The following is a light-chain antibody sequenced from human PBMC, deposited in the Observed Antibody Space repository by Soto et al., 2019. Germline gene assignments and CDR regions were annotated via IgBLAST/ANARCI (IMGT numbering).Light chain of an antibody. CDR1: QSVTYN. J-gene: IGKJ4*01. Sequence: EIVLTQSPATLSLSPGERATLSCRASQSVTYNLAWYQQKPGQAPRLLIYDSANRAAGIPARFSGRGSGTDFTLTIVSLDPEDPAVYYCQQRTIWPLTFGGGTRVEIK. V-gene: IGKV3-11*01. CDR2: DSA. CDR3: QQRTIWPLT.